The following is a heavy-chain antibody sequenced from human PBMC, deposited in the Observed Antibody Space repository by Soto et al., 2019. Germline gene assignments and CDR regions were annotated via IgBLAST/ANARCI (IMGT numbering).Heavy chain of an antibody. CDR1: GFTFSTYG. V-gene: IGHV3-33*08. J-gene: IGHJ4*02. D-gene: IGHD3-9*01. Sequence: VQLLESGGGLVQPGGSLRLSCVASGFTFSTYGMSWVRQAPGKGLEWVAVIYNDGSNKYYADSVKGRTTISRDNSKNTAFLQMNSLRPEDTAVYFCARDLKSSDDWYFDYWGRGILVTVSS. CDR3: ARDLKSSDDWYFDY. CDR2: IYNDGSNK.